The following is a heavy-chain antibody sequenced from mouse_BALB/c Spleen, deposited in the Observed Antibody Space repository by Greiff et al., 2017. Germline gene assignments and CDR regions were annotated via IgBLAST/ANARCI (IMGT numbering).Heavy chain of an antibody. J-gene: IGHJ3*01. CDR2: IWSGGST. CDR1: GFSLTSYG. Sequence: VQLQQSGPGLVQPSQSLSITCTVSGFSLTSYGVHWVRQSPGKGLEWLGVIWSGGSTDYNAAFISRLSISKDNSKSQVFFKMNRLQANDTAIYYCARNGYGSSYWFAYWGQGTLVTVSA. V-gene: IGHV2-2*02. D-gene: IGHD1-1*01. CDR3: ARNGYGSSYWFAY.